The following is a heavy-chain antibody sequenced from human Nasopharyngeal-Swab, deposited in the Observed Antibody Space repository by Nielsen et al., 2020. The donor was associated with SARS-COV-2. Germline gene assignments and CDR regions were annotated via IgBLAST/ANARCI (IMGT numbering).Heavy chain of an antibody. V-gene: IGHV1-46*01. Sequence: WVRQAPGQGLEWMGIINPGGGSARYSQNFQGRVTMTRDTSTNTVYMKLYSLTSEDTAVYYCARGGDPREVVAATDCFDPWGQGTRVTVPS. J-gene: IGHJ5*02. CDR2: INPGGGSA. CDR3: ARGGDPREVVAATDCFDP. D-gene: IGHD2-15*01.